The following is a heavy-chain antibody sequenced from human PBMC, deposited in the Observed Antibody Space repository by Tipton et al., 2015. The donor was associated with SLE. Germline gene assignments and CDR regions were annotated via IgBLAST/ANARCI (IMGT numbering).Heavy chain of an antibody. D-gene: IGHD4-23*01. CDR2: IYYSGST. J-gene: IGHJ3*02. CDR3: ARDADYGGNPPWYAFDI. Sequence: TLSLTCTVSGGSISSSSYYWGWIRQPPGKGLEWIGSIYYSGSTYYNPSLKSRVTISVDTSKNQFSLKLSSVTAADTAVYYCARDADYGGNPPWYAFDIWGQGTMVTVSS. V-gene: IGHV4-39*07. CDR1: GGSISSSSYY.